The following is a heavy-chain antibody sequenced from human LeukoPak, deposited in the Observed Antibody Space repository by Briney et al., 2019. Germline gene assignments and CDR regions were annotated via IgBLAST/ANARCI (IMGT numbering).Heavy chain of an antibody. CDR1: GGSISSSSYY. J-gene: IGHJ4*02. Sequence: SETLSLTCTVSGGSISSSSYYWGWIRQPPGKGLEWIGSIYYSGSTYYNPSLKSRVTISVDTFKNQFSLKLSSVTAADTAVYYCATPFESVRGVIINWGQGTLVTVSS. CDR3: ATPFESVRGVIIN. CDR2: IYYSGST. D-gene: IGHD3-10*01. V-gene: IGHV4-39*07.